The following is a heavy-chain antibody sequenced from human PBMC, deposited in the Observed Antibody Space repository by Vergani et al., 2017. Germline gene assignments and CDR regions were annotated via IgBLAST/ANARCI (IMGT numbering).Heavy chain of an antibody. D-gene: IGHD5-12*01. CDR2: ISGSGGST. CDR1: GFTFNHYA. V-gene: IGHV3-23*01. J-gene: IGHJ6*02. Sequence: EVQLLESGGDLVQPGGSLRLSCAASGFTFNHYAMNWVRQAPGQGLEWVSGISGSGGSTYYAGSVKGRFTISRDSSKNTLYLQMNSLSAGDTAVYYCAKANPRNSGYDYRYYYHAMDVWGQGTTVTVSS. CDR3: AKANPRNSGYDYRYYYHAMDV.